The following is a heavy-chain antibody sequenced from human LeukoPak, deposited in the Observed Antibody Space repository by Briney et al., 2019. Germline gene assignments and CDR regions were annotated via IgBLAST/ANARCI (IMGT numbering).Heavy chain of an antibody. V-gene: IGHV3-48*03. CDR2: IISSGSSI. CDR3: ARGTTVTKIDY. D-gene: IGHD4-17*01. Sequence: GGSLRLSCAASGFTFSSYEMNWVRQAPGKGLEWVSYIISSGSSIYYADSVKGRFTISRDNAKNSLYLQMNSLRAEDTAVYYCARGTTVTKIDYWGQGTLVTVSS. CDR1: GFTFSSYE. J-gene: IGHJ4*02.